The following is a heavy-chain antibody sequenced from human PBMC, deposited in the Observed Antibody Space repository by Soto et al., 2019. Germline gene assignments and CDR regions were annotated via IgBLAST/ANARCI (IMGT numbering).Heavy chain of an antibody. CDR3: ARVLGEWIRFVYYYYGLDV. D-gene: IGHD5-12*01. CDR2: IIPIFGTA. Sequence: SVYVSFKASGGTFSSYSISWVRQAPGQWLEWMGGIIPIFGTANYAQKFQGRVTITADEYTSTAYMELSSLRSEDTAVYYCARVLGEWIRFVYYYYGLDVWGQRTTVNLYS. CDR1: GGTFSSYS. J-gene: IGHJ6*02. V-gene: IGHV1-69*01.